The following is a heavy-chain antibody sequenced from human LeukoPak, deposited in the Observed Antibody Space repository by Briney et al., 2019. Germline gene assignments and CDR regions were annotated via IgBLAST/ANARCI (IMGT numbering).Heavy chain of an antibody. D-gene: IGHD3-22*01. J-gene: IGHJ4*02. Sequence: GGSLRLSCAASGFTFSNCWMTWARQAPGRGLEWVANIKEDGSEAYYVDSVEGRFTVSRDNAENSLYLQMNSLRAGDTAIYYCATDHVYDTTAYRPFAYWGQGILVTVSS. CDR1: GFTFSNCW. CDR3: ATDHVYDTTAYRPFAY. CDR2: IKEDGSEA. V-gene: IGHV3-7*01.